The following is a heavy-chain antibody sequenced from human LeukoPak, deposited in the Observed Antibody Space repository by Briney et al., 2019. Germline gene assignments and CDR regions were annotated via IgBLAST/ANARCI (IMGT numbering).Heavy chain of an antibody. J-gene: IGHJ4*02. D-gene: IGHD3-16*01. CDR1: GGSISSYL. V-gene: IGHV4-59*01. CDR2: IYYSGST. Sequence: PSETLSLTCTVSGGSISSYLWSWIRQPPGKGLEWIGYIYYSGSTNYNPSLKSRVTILVDTSKNQFSLKVSSVTAADTAVYYCARHLGDYWGQGTLVTVSS. CDR3: ARHLGDY.